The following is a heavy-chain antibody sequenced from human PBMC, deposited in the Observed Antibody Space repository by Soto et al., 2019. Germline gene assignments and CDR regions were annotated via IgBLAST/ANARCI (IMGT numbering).Heavy chain of an antibody. D-gene: IGHD4-17*01. CDR1: GGTFSSYA. Sequence: QVQLVQSGAEVKKPGSSVKVSCKASGGTFSSYAISWVRQAPGQGLEWMGGIIPIFGTANYAQKFQGRVTITADKSTITAYMELSSLRSEDTAVYYCAREWVGELTSYYYYGMDVWGQGTTVTVSS. CDR3: AREWVGELTSYYYYGMDV. J-gene: IGHJ6*02. V-gene: IGHV1-69*06. CDR2: IIPIFGTA.